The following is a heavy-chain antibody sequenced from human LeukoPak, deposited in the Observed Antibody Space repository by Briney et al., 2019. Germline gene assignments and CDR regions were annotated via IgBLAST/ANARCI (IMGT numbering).Heavy chain of an antibody. D-gene: IGHD2-2*01. CDR2: IYYDGSNK. CDR3: AKDNAYCSSLNCFFEY. CDR1: GFTSGNYT. J-gene: IGHJ4*02. Sequence: GGSRGLSCAASGFTSGNYTRNGVGQAQGKGLDWVPVIYYDGSNKYYADSVKGRFTISRDNSKNTLYLQMNSLRADDTAVYYCAKDNAYCSSLNCFFEYWGQGTLVTVSS. V-gene: IGHV3-30-3*01.